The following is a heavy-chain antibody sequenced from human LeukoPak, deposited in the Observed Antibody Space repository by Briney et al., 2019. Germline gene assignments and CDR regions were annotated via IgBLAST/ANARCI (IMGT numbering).Heavy chain of an antibody. CDR1: GFTFSSYA. Sequence: GGSLRLSCSASGFTFSSYAMHWVRQAPGKGLEYVSAIIGNGGSTYYADSVKGRFTISRDNAKNSLYLRMNSLRAEDTAVYYCARDRAAAGILYYYYGMDVWGQGTTVTVSS. CDR3: ARDRAAAGILYYYYGMDV. D-gene: IGHD6-13*01. CDR2: IIGNGGST. V-gene: IGHV3-64*04. J-gene: IGHJ6*02.